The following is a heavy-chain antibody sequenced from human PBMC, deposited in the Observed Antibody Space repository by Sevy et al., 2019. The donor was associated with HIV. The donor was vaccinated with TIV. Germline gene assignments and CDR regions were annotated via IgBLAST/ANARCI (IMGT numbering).Heavy chain of an antibody. J-gene: IGHJ1*01. CDR2: ISGYNGDT. D-gene: IGHD1-26*01. V-gene: IGHV1-18*01. Sequence: ASVKVSCKASGYTFNSYVITWVRQAPGQGLEWMGKISGYNGDTKYGQKFQGRVTMTTDPSTRTAYMELRSLKSDATAVYYCARAPSGSQGPGQYFQHWGQGTLVTVSS. CDR3: ARAPSGSQGPGQYFQH. CDR1: GYTFNSYV.